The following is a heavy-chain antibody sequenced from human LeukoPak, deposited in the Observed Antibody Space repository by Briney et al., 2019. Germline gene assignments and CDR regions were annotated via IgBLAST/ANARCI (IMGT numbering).Heavy chain of an antibody. CDR3: AKDLGTTVTTGWFDP. V-gene: IGHV3-23*01. CDR1: GFTFSSYA. J-gene: IGHJ5*02. CDR2: ISSGDRT. D-gene: IGHD4-17*01. Sequence: GGSLRLSCAASGFTFSSYAMNWVRQAPGKGLEWVAGISSGDRTFHAESVKGRFTISRDKSKDTLYLQMNSLRAEDTAVYYCAKDLGTTVTTGWFDPWGQGTLVTVSS.